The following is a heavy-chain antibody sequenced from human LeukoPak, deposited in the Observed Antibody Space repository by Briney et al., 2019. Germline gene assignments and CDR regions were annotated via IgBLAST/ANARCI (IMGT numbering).Heavy chain of an antibody. CDR1: GFTFSSYG. CDR3: ARSLHSYGSRIPYYFDY. CDR2: ISHDGRTK. Sequence: PGRSLRLSCAASGFTFSSYGMHWVRQAPGKGLEWVAVISHDGRTKYYADSMKGRITISRDNSKNSLHLQMSSLNAEDTAVYYCARSLHSYGSRIPYYFDYWGQGTLFIVSS. V-gene: IGHV3-30*03. D-gene: IGHD3-10*01. J-gene: IGHJ4*02.